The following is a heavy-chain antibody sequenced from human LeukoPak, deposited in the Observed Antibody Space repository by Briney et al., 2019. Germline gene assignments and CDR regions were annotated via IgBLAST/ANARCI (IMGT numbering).Heavy chain of an antibody. V-gene: IGHV6-1*01. J-gene: IGHJ5*02. CDR2: TYYRSKWYN. D-gene: IGHD5-18*01. Sequence: SQTLSLTCAISGDSVSSNSAAWNWIRQSPSRGLEWLGRTYYRSKWYNDYAVSVKSRITINPDTTKNQFSLQLNSVTPEDTAVYYCASGGYSYGYKWFDPWGQGTLVTVSS. CDR3: ASGGYSYGYKWFDP. CDR1: GDSVSSNSAA.